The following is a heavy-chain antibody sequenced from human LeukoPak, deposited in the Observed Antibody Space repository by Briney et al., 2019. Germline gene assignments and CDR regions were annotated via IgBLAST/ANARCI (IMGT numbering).Heavy chain of an antibody. D-gene: IGHD3-10*01. CDR1: GFTFSSYA. Sequence: PGGSLRLSCAASGFTFSSYAMSWVRQAPGKGLEWVSSISDSGGRTYYADSVKGRFTISRDNSKNTLYLQMNSLRAEDTAVYYCANLYGSGIYYNVDYWGQGTLVTVSS. CDR2: ISDSGGRT. CDR3: ANLYGSGIYYNVDY. J-gene: IGHJ4*02. V-gene: IGHV3-23*01.